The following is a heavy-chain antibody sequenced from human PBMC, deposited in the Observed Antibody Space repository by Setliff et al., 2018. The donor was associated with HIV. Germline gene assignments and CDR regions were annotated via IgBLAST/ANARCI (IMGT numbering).Heavy chain of an antibody. V-gene: IGHV4-34*01. CDR1: GGSFSGYY. Sequence: PSETLSLTCVVYGGSFSGYYWSWIRQPPGKGLEWIGEINHSGSTNYNPSVRSRVIMSLDTSENHFSLKLSSVTAADTAVYYCARHVLDYNFWSGYSTQNCFDYWGQGTLVTVSS. D-gene: IGHD3-3*01. CDR3: ARHVLDYNFWSGYSTQNCFDY. CDR2: INHSGST. J-gene: IGHJ4*02.